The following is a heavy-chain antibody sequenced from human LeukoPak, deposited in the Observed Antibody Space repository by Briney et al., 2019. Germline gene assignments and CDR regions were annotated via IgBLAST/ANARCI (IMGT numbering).Heavy chain of an antibody. CDR2: ISSSSSYI. V-gene: IGHV3-21*01. CDR3: ARAGYSYPYYFDY. D-gene: IGHD5-18*01. J-gene: IGHJ4*02. CDR1: GFTFSSYS. Sequence: GGSLRLSCAASGFTFSSYSMNWVRQAPGKGLEWVSSISSSSSYIYYADSVKGRFTISRDNDKNSLYLQMNSLRAEDTAVYYCARAGYSYPYYFDYWGQGTLVTVSS.